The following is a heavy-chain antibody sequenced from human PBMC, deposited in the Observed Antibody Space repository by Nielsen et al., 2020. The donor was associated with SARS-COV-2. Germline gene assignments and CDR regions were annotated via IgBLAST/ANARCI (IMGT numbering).Heavy chain of an antibody. V-gene: IGHV3-74*01. CDR2: TNTDGSST. J-gene: IGHJ6*02. CDR1: GFTFSSYW. D-gene: IGHD6-13*01. CDR3: ARDRGAAAGTSYYGYYYYGMDV. Sequence: GGSLRLSCAASGFTFSSYWMYWVRQAPGKGLVWVSRTNTDGSSTNYADSVKGRFTISRDNAKNSLYLQMNSLRAEDTAVYYCARDRGAAAGTSYYGYYYYGMDVWGQGTTVTVSS.